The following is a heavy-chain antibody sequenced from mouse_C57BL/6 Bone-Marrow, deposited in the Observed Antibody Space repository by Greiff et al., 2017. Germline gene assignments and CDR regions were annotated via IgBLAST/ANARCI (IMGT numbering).Heavy chain of an antibody. J-gene: IGHJ4*01. Sequence: QVQLQQSGAELVKPGASVKISCKASGYTFTDYYINWVKQRPGQGLAWIGKIGPGSGSTYYNEKFKGKATLTADKSSSTAYMQLSSLTSEDSAVYFCARVWDGYYEEYYYAMDYWGQGTSVTVSS. CDR1: GYTFTDYY. V-gene: IGHV1-77*01. CDR2: IGPGSGST. D-gene: IGHD2-3*01. CDR3: ARVWDGYYEEYYYAMDY.